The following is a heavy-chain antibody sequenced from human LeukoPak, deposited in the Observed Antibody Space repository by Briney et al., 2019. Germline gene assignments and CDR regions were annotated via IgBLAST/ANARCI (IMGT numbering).Heavy chain of an antibody. CDR1: GYTFTSHG. J-gene: IGHJ5*02. CDR2: ISAYNGNT. CDR3: ARELQGSSWPNWFDP. V-gene: IGHV1-18*01. D-gene: IGHD6-13*01. Sequence: ASVKVSCKASGYTFTSHGISWVRQAPGQGLEWMGWISAYNGNTNYAQKLQGRVTMTTDTSTSTAYMELRSLRSDDTAVYYCARELQGSSWPNWFDPWGQGTLVTVSS.